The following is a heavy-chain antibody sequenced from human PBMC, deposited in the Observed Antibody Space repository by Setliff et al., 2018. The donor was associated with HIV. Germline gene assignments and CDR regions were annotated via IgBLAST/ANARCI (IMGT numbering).Heavy chain of an antibody. Sequence: ASVKVSCKASGYSFGSYFMHWVRQAPGKGLEWMGRIDPEDGETIYAEKFRGRVTLTADTPAATAYMVLSNLRSDDTAIYYCARSDYSSVRCYLGHAFEIWGQGTMVTVSS. J-gene: IGHJ3*02. D-gene: IGHD3-22*01. CDR3: ARSDYSSVRCYLGHAFEI. V-gene: IGHV1-69-2*01. CDR1: GYSFGSYF. CDR2: IDPEDGET.